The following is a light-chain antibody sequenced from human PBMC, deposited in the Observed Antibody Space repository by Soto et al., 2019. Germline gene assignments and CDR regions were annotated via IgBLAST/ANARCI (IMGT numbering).Light chain of an antibody. CDR3: QQYGSSPET. Sequence: EIVLTQSPGTLSLSPGERAPLSSRASQSVSSSYLAWYQQKPGQAPRLLIYGASSRATGIPDRFSGSGSGTDFTLTISRLEPEDFAVYYCQQYGSSPETFGQGTKVDIK. J-gene: IGKJ1*01. CDR1: QSVSSSY. V-gene: IGKV3-20*01. CDR2: GAS.